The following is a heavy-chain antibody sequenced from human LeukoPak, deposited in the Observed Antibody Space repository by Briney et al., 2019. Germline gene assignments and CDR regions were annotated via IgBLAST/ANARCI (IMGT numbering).Heavy chain of an antibody. D-gene: IGHD3-10*01. V-gene: IGHV1-2*02. J-gene: IGHJ6*03. Sequence: GASVKVSCTASGYTFTGYYMHWVRQAPGQGLEWMGWINPHSGGTNYAQKFQGRVTMARDTSISTAYMELSRLRSDDTAVYYCARDGWFGELLQDYYYYYMDVWGKGTTVTISS. CDR2: INPHSGGT. CDR3: ARDGWFGELLQDYYYYYMDV. CDR1: GYTFTGYY.